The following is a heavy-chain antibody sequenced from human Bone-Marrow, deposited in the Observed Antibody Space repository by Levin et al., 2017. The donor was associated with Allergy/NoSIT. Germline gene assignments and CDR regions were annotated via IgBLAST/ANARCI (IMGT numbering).Heavy chain of an antibody. CDR3: ARSPARISVPGYFDY. V-gene: IGHV3-53*01. J-gene: IGHJ4*01. CDR1: GFSVSSNY. CDR2: IYVGDST. D-gene: IGHD6-19*01. Sequence: GESLKISCAAAGFSVSSNYMSWVRQAPGKGLEWVSVIYVGDSTYYADSVKGRFTISRDKSENTSYLQMNRLRADDTAVYYCARSPARISVPGYFDYWGRGALVSVSS.